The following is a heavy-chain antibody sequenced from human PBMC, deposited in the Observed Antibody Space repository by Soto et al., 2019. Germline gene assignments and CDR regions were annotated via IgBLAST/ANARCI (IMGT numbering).Heavy chain of an antibody. CDR1: GGTFNTYA. Sequence: QVQLVQCGAEMKKPGSSVKVSCQSSGGTFNTYAMNWVRRAPGQGPEWMGDISPMFGAANYAPKFQGRVTITADESTGTSYMQLSRLTSEDTALYFCAREGQVHTPAFVYWGQGTLVTVSS. J-gene: IGHJ4*02. D-gene: IGHD3-10*01. V-gene: IGHV1-69*19. CDR3: AREGQVHTPAFVY. CDR2: ISPMFGAA.